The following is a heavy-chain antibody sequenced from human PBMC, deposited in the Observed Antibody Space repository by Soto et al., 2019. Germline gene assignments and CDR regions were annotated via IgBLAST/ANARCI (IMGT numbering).Heavy chain of an antibody. J-gene: IGHJ5*02. CDR2: FYSSESTNANDSVST. V-gene: IGHV4-61*08. CDR1: GGSISSGGYS. D-gene: IGHD1-26*01. Sequence: SETLSLTCAVSGGSISSGGYSWSWIWQPRVTGLEWIGSFYSSESTNANDSVSTNYSNSLKSRVTISVDTSSNQFSLKMTSVTAADTAVYYCARMVGMGGRRRWFDPWGQGTLLTVSS. CDR3: ARMVGMGGRRRWFDP.